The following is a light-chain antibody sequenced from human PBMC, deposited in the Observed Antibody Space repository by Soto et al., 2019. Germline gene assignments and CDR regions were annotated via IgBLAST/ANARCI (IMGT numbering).Light chain of an antibody. CDR3: QQYYDTPPYT. CDR2: WAS. J-gene: IGKJ2*01. CDR1: QSVFYSSNNKNY. V-gene: IGKV4-1*01. Sequence: DIVMTQSPDSLAVSLGERATINCKSSQSVFYSSNNKNYLAWYQQKPGQPPKLLIYWASTRESGVPDRFSGSGSGIDFALTISSLQAEDVAVYDCQQYYDTPPYTFGQGTKLEIK.